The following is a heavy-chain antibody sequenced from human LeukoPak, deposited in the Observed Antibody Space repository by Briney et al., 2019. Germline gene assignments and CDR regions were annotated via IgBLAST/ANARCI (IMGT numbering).Heavy chain of an antibody. CDR3: ARELASLTCYYDSSGYGDAFDI. J-gene: IGHJ3*02. CDR1: GFTFSSYW. Sequence: GGSLRLSCAASGFTFSSYWMHWVRQAPGKGLVWVSRINTDGSSTSYADSVKGRFTISRDNAKNTLYLQMNSLRAEDTAVYYCARELASLTCYYDSSGYGDAFDIWGQGTMVTVSS. CDR2: INTDGSST. V-gene: IGHV3-74*01. D-gene: IGHD3-22*01.